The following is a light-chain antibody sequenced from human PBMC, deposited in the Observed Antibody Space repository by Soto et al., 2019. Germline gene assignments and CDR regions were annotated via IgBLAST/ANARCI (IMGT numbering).Light chain of an antibody. J-gene: IGLJ2*01. Sequence: QSVLTQPPSVSGAPGQRVTISCTGSSSNIGAGYDVHWYQQLPGTAPKLLIYGNSNRPSGVPDRFSGSKSGTSASLAITGRQAEDEADYYCQSYDISLSGSRVFGGGTKLTVL. V-gene: IGLV1-40*01. CDR2: GNS. CDR1: SSNIGAGYD. CDR3: QSYDISLSGSRV.